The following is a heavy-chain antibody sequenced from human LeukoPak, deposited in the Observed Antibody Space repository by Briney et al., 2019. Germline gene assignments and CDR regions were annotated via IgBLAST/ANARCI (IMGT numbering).Heavy chain of an antibody. D-gene: IGHD3/OR15-3a*01. J-gene: IGHJ4*02. Sequence: SETLSLTCSVSGVSISSSNSYWGWIRQPPGKGLEWIGSIYYTGNTYYNASLKSRVTISIDTSKNQFSLKLTSVTAADTAVYYCARQTGSGLFILPGGQGTLVTVSS. CDR1: GVSISSSNSY. CDR2: IYYTGNT. V-gene: IGHV4-39*01. CDR3: ARQTGSGLFILP.